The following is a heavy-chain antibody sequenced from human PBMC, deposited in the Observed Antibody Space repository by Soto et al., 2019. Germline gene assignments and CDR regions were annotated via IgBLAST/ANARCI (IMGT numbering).Heavy chain of an antibody. D-gene: IGHD3-10*01. CDR2: VNPNTGNT. V-gene: IGHV1-8*01. J-gene: IGHJ5*01. CDR3: ARAYGAGSFDF. Sequence: QVQLVQSGAEVKKLGASVKVSCTGSGYTFRSYDIHWVRQATGQGLEWMGWVNPNTGNTGYAQKFQGRVTMTRDMSKSSAYMEVNSLTSEDTAIYYCARAYGAGSFDFWGQGTLVSVSS. CDR1: GYTFRSYD.